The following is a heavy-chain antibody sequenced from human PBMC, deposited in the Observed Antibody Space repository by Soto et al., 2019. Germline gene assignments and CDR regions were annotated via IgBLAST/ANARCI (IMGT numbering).Heavy chain of an antibody. Sequence: QVQLVESGGGVVQPGRSLRLSCAASGFTFSNYAMHWVRQAPGKGLEWVADISYDGNNEYYTDSVKGRFIISRDNSKNTLYVQMNSLRGEDTAVYYCVKASGGSDYGRYFDYWGQGTLVTVSS. V-gene: IGHV3-30-3*01. CDR2: ISYDGNNE. J-gene: IGHJ4*02. CDR1: GFTFSNYA. D-gene: IGHD1-26*01. CDR3: VKASGGSDYGRYFDY.